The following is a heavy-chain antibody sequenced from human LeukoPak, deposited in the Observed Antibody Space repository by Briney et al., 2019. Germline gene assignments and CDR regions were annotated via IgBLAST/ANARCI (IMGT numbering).Heavy chain of an antibody. CDR3: ARGHSSGWHPLDY. J-gene: IGHJ4*02. V-gene: IGHV4-39*01. CDR1: GGSISSSSYY. Sequence: SETLSLTCTVSGGSISSSSYYWGWIRQPPGKGLEWIGSIYYSGSTYYNPSLKSRVTISVDTSKNQFSLKLSSVTAADTAVYYCARGHSSGWHPLDYWGQGTLVTVSS. D-gene: IGHD6-19*01. CDR2: IYYSGST.